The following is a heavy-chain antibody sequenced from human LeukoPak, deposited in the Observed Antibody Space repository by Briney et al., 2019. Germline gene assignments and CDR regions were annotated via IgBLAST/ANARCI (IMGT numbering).Heavy chain of an antibody. CDR3: ASISSGDF. D-gene: IGHD3-10*01. CDR2: ISSSSTYI. V-gene: IGHV3-21*06. CDR1: GFTFSSYT. Sequence: PGGSLRLPCAASGFTFSSYTMSWVRQAPGKGLEWVSSISSSSTYIYYADSVKGRFTISRDNANNSLNLQMNSLRVEDTAVYYCASISSGDFWGQGTLVTVSS. J-gene: IGHJ4*02.